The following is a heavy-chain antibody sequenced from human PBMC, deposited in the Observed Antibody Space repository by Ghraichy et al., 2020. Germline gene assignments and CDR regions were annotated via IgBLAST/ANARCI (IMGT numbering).Heavy chain of an antibody. V-gene: IGHV1-69*13. J-gene: IGHJ5*02. CDR1: GGTFSSYA. CDR2: IIPIFGTA. D-gene: IGHD2-2*02. Sequence: SVKVSCKASGGTFSSYAISWVRRAPGQGLEWMGGIIPIFGTANYAQKFQGRVTITADESTSTAYMELSSLRSEDTAVYYCAREGSGDCSSTSCYKHNWFDPWGQGTLVTVSS. CDR3: AREGSGDCSSTSCYKHNWFDP.